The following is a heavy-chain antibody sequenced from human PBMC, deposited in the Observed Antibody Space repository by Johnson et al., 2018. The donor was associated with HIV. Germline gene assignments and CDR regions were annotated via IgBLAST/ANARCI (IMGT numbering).Heavy chain of an antibody. D-gene: IGHD1-26*01. J-gene: IGHJ3*02. CDR2: IRSDGSNK. Sequence: QVQLVESGGGVVRPGRSLRLSCAASGFTFSSFAMHWVRQAPGKGLEWGAFIRSDGSNKYYADSVKGRFSISRDNSKNTLYLQLNSLRAEDTAVYYGARDSERGFDIWGQGTMVTVSS. V-gene: IGHV3-33*08. CDR1: GFTFSSFA. CDR3: ARDSERGFDI.